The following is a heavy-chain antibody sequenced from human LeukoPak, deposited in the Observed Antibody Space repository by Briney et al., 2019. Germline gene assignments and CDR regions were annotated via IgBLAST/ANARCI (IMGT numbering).Heavy chain of an antibody. Sequence: SETLSLTCTVSGGSISNYYWNWIRQPAGKGLEWIGRIYSSGGANYNPSLKSRGTLSLDTSKNQFSLKLSSVTAADTAVYYCARDYSEDAYPYYCDYWGQGTLVTVSS. CDR1: GGSISNYY. CDR3: ARDYSEDAYPYYCDY. D-gene: IGHD2-21*01. CDR2: IYSSGGA. J-gene: IGHJ4*02. V-gene: IGHV4-4*07.